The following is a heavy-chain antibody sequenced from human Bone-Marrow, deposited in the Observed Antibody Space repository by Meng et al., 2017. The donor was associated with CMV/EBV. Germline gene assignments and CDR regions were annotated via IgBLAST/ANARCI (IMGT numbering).Heavy chain of an antibody. V-gene: IGHV3-7*01. D-gene: IGHD3-16*01. CDR3: ASLREGGMDYYGMDV. CDR2: IKQDGSEK. CDR1: GFTFSSYW. Sequence: GESLKISCAASGFTFSSYWMSWVRQAPGKGLEWVANIKQDGSEKYYVDSVKGRFTISRDNAKNSLYLQMNSLRAEDTAVYYCASLREGGMDYYGMDVWGQGTTVTVSS. J-gene: IGHJ6*02.